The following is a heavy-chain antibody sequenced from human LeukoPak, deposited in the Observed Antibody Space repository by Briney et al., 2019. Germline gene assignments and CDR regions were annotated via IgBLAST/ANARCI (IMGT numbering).Heavy chain of an antibody. CDR3: ARAYPPPAAGFDY. Sequence: GGSLRLSCAASGFTVSTNYMNWVRQAPGKGLEWVSIIYADGRTFYADSVKGRFTISRDNSKNTLYLQMNSLRAEDTAVYYCARAYPPPAAGFDYWGQGTLVTVSS. CDR2: IYADGRT. J-gene: IGHJ4*02. D-gene: IGHD6-13*01. V-gene: IGHV3-53*01. CDR1: GFTVSTNY.